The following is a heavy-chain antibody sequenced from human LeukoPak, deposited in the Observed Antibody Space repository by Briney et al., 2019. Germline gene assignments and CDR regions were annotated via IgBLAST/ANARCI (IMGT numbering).Heavy chain of an antibody. D-gene: IGHD2-2*01. V-gene: IGHV3-21*01. CDR1: GFTFSRYS. Sequence: GGSLRLSCAASGFTFSRYSMNWVRQAPGKGLEWVSSINSSSSYIYYADSVKGRFTISRDNAKNSLYLQMNSLRAQDTAVYYCARAGDIVVVPAAKNTNYYMDVWGKGTPVTVSS. CDR3: ARAGDIVVVPAAKNTNYYMDV. J-gene: IGHJ6*03. CDR2: INSSSSYI.